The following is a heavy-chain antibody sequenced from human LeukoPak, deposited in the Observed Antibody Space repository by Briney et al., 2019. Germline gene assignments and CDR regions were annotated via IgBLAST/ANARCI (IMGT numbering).Heavy chain of an antibody. CDR1: GFTFSSYG. Sequence: PGGSLRLSCAASGFTFSSYGMHWVRQAPGKGLEWVAVISYDGSNKYYAGSVKGRFTISRDNSKNTLYLQMNSLRAEDTAVYYCAKRGVGYSSGWLDLDYWGQGTLVTVSS. D-gene: IGHD6-19*01. CDR3: AKRGVGYSSGWLDLDY. CDR2: ISYDGSNK. V-gene: IGHV3-30*18. J-gene: IGHJ4*02.